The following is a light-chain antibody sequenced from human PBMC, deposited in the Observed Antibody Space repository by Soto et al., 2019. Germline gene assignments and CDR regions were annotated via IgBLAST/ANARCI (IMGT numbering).Light chain of an antibody. J-gene: IGKJ5*01. V-gene: IGKV3-15*01. CDR3: QQYNKWPPIT. Sequence: DIVMTQSPATLSVAPGERVTFSCRASQGVSRKLAWYQHKPGQAPRLLIYGASTRATGIPARFSGSGSGTEFTLTISSLQSEDFAVYYCQQYNKWPPITFGQGTRLEI. CDR1: QGVSRK. CDR2: GAS.